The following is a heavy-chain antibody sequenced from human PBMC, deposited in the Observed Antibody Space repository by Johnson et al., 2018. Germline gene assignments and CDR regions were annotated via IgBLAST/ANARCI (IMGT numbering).Heavy chain of an antibody. Sequence: QEQLGQAGGGVVQPGRSLRLSCAASEFTFSNSGMHWVRQAPGKGLEWVALISFDGSNKYYADAVKGRFTISRDNSKNTLYLQMNSLRGEDTAVYFCARDRGDGYTYHYGMDVWGQGTTVTVSS. J-gene: IGHJ6*02. CDR2: ISFDGSNK. D-gene: IGHD5-24*01. CDR3: ARDRGDGYTYHYGMDV. CDR1: EFTFSNSG. V-gene: IGHV3-33*08.